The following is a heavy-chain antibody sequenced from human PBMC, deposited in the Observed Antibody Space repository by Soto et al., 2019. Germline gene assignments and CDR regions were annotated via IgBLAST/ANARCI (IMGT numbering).Heavy chain of an antibody. V-gene: IGHV3-23*01. D-gene: IGHD6-19*01. CDR1: GFTLSSYA. CDR2: ISGSGGST. J-gene: IGHJ4*02. CDR3: AKDPPKYSSGWYDY. Sequence: GGSLRLSCAASGFTLSSYAMSWVRQAPGEGLEWVSAISGSGGSTYYADSVKGRFTISRDNSKNTLYLQMNSLRAEDTAVYYCAKDPPKYSSGWYDYWGQGTLVTVSS.